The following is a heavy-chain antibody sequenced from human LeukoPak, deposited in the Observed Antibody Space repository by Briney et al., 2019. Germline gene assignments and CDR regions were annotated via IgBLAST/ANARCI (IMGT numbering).Heavy chain of an antibody. CDR2: ISGSGGST. J-gene: IGHJ4*02. CDR1: GFTFSSYA. Sequence: GGSLRLSCAASGFTFSSYAMSWVRQAPGKGLEWASAISGSGGSTYYADSVKGRFTISRDNSKNTLYLQMNSLRAEDTAVYYCAKLGEYSSSSWFDYWGQGTLVTVSS. D-gene: IGHD6-6*01. CDR3: AKLGEYSSSSWFDY. V-gene: IGHV3-23*01.